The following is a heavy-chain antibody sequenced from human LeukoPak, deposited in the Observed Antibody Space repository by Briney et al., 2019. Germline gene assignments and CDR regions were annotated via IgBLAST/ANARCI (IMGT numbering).Heavy chain of an antibody. J-gene: IGHJ4*02. CDR1: GGSISSYY. CDR3: ARGSFSSGWSLLV. D-gene: IGHD6-19*01. Sequence: PSETLSLTCTVSGGSISSYYWSWIRQPPGKGLEWVGYIYYSGSTNYNPSLKSRVTISVDTSKNQFSLKLSSVTAADTAVYYCARGSFSSGWSLLVWGQVTLVTVSS. V-gene: IGHV4-59*01. CDR2: IYYSGST.